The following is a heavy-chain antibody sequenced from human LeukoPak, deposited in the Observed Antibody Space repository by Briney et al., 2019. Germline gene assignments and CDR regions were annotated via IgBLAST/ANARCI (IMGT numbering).Heavy chain of an antibody. D-gene: IGHD3-10*01. J-gene: IGHJ4*02. Sequence: SETLSLTCAVYGGSFSGYYWSWIRQPPGQGLEWIGEINHSGSTNYNPSLKSRVTISVDTSKNQFSLKLSSVTAADTAVYYCARGRLAYYYGSGSYSNYWGQGTLVTVSS. CDR1: GGSFSGYY. CDR2: INHSGST. V-gene: IGHV4-34*01. CDR3: ARGRLAYYYGSGSYSNY.